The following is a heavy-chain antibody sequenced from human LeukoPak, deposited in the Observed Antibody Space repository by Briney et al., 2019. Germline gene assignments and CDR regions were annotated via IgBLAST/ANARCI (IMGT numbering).Heavy chain of an antibody. CDR3: ARDASDCSGGSCYSGYFDY. CDR2: IIPILGIA. Sequence: SVKVSCKASGGTFSSYAISWVRQAPGQGPEWMGRIIPILGIANYAQKFQGRVTITADKSTSTAYMELSSLRSEDTAVYYCARDASDCSGGSCYSGYFDYWGQGTLVTVSS. D-gene: IGHD2-15*01. V-gene: IGHV1-69*04. CDR1: GGTFSSYA. J-gene: IGHJ4*02.